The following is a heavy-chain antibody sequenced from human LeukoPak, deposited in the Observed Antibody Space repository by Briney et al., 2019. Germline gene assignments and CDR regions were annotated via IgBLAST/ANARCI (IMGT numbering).Heavy chain of an antibody. CDR2: IWHDGSVE. Sequence: SGGSLRLSCTAPGFMFSRLGMQWVRQAPGEGLEWVAMIWHDGSVEEYADSVKGRFTISRDNSQNTLYLQMNSLRDDDTAVYYCAKEGDQFRGYLDAWGKGTTVTVSS. V-gene: IGHV3-33*06. CDR1: GFMFSRLG. J-gene: IGHJ6*03. CDR3: AKEGDQFRGYLDA. D-gene: IGHD3-16*01.